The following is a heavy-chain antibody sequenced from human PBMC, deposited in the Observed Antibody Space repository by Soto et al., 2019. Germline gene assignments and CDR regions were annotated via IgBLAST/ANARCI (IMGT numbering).Heavy chain of an antibody. Sequence: QVERRESGPGLVKPSETLSLTCNVSGGSMRSYYWPWMRQSPGKGLEWLGNIFYNEKNNLNPSLKSRLSISVDTSKKKFSLMLSSVTAEDTAIYYCARDSTCCGLDVWGQGTTVTVSS. CDR3: ARDSTCCGLDV. J-gene: IGHJ6*02. D-gene: IGHD2-21*01. CDR1: GGSMRSYY. CDR2: IFYNEKN. V-gene: IGHV4-59*01.